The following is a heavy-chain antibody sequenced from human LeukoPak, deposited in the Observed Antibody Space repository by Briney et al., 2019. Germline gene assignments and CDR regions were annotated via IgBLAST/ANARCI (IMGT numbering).Heavy chain of an antibody. J-gene: IGHJ4*02. CDR1: GGTFSSYA. CDR3: ARHPPGAAGTLQYYFDY. D-gene: IGHD6-13*01. V-gene: IGHV1-69*13. Sequence: SVKVSCKASGGTFSSYAISWVRQAPGQGLEWMGGIIPIFGTANYAQKFQGRVTITADESTSTAYMELSSPRSEDTAVYYCARHPPGAAGTLQYYFDYWGQGTLVTVSS. CDR2: IIPIFGTA.